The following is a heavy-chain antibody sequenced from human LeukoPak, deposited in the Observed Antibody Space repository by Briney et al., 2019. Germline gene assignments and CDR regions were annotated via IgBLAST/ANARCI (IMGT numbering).Heavy chain of an antibody. V-gene: IGHV3-30*18. CDR1: GFTFSSYD. CDR3: AKDHRRAIFGVVITIYFDY. J-gene: IGHJ4*02. CDR2: ISYDESNK. D-gene: IGHD3-3*01. Sequence: GGSLRLSCAASGFTFSSYDMHWVRQAPGKGLEWVALISYDESNKYYADSVKGRFTISRDNSKNTLYLQMNSLRAEDTAVYYCAKDHRRAIFGVVITIYFDYWGQGTLVTVSS.